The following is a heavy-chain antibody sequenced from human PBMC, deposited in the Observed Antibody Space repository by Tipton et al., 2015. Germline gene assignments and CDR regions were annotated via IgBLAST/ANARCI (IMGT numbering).Heavy chain of an antibody. Sequence: QLVQSGAEVKKPGSSVKVSCKASGGTFGNYAISWVRQAPGQGLEWMGGFTPIFGSATYAQKFQGRVTIIADESRSTAYMELSSLSSEDTAVYYCARVDYGDYGVGYYYAMDVWGQGTTVTVSS. D-gene: IGHD4-17*01. CDR3: ARVDYGDYGVGYYYAMDV. CDR2: FTPIFGSA. J-gene: IGHJ6*02. CDR1: GGTFGNYA. V-gene: IGHV1-69*01.